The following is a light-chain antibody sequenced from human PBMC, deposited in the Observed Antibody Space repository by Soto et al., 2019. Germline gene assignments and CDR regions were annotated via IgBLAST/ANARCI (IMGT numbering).Light chain of an antibody. V-gene: IGLV2-14*03. CDR3: SSFTVTCTVM. Sequence: QSALTQPASVSGSPGQSFTIPCTGSSSDVGADHSVSWYQQHPGKAPQLIIFDVSNRPSGVSNRFSGSKSGNTASLTISGIQAEDEADYYCSSFTVTCTVMFGGGTKLTVL. CDR2: DVS. J-gene: IGLJ3*02. CDR1: SSDVGADHS.